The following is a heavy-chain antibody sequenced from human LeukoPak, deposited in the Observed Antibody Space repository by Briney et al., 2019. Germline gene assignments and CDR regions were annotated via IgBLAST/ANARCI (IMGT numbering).Heavy chain of an antibody. D-gene: IGHD4-17*01. J-gene: IGHJ4*02. CDR2: INHSGST. CDR3: ARGDGDFDY. CDR1: GGSFSGYY. Sequence: SETLSLTCAVYGGSFSGYYWSWIRQPPGKGLEWIGEINHSGSTNYNPSLKSRVTISVDTSKNQFSLKLSSVTAADTAVYYCARGDGDFDYWGQGTLVTVSS. V-gene: IGHV4-34*01.